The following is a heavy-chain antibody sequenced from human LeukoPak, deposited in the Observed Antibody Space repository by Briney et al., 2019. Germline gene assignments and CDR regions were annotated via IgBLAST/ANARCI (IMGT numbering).Heavy chain of an antibody. CDR3: AREAGCSGGSCYFDY. CDR2: INPSGGST. V-gene: IGHV1-46*01. D-gene: IGHD2-15*01. Sequence: GASVKVSCKASGYTFTSYYMHWVRQAPGQGLEWMGIINPSGGSTSYAQKFQGRVTMTRDTSTSTVYMELSSLRSEDTAVYYCAREAGCSGGSCYFDYWGQGTLVTVCS. CDR1: GYTFTSYY. J-gene: IGHJ4*02.